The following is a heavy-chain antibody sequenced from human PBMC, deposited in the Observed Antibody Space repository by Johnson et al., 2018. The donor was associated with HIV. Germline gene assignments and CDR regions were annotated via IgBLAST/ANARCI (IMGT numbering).Heavy chain of an antibody. D-gene: IGHD3-16*02. CDR1: GFTFSSYD. Sequence: LVQPGGSLRLSCVASGFTFSSYDMHWVRQATGKGLEWVSAIGTAGDTYYPGSVKGRFTISRENAKNSLFLQMNSLKTEDTAVYFCSTDQAGDYVWGSYRYAFDIWGQGTMVTVSS. V-gene: IGHV3-13*01. J-gene: IGHJ3*02. CDR3: STDQAGDYVWGSYRYAFDI. CDR2: IGTAGDT.